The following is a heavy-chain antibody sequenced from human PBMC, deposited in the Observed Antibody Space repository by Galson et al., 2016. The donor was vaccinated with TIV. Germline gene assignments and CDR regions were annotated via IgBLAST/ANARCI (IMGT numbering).Heavy chain of an antibody. CDR2: IYWDEDK. CDR3: AHRKTGSRPLDAFDI. V-gene: IGHV2-5*05. Sequence: PALVNPTQTLTLTCTFSGFSLTTRGVGVAWIRQPPRKALEWLAFIYWDEDKRYAPSLRNRLTVTKDHSKNQVVLTLTDMDPADTGTYYCAHRKTGSRPLDAFDIWGQGTMVTVSS. CDR1: GFSLTTRGVG. J-gene: IGHJ3*02. D-gene: IGHD2-15*01.